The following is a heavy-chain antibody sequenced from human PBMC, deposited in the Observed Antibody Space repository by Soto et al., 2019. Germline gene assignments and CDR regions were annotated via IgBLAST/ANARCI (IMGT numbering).Heavy chain of an antibody. J-gene: IGHJ4*02. CDR2: IYWDDDK. CDR1: GFSLSTSGVG. Sequence: QITLKESGPTLVKPTQTLTLTCTFSGFSLSTSGVGVGWIRQPPGKALEWLALIYWDDDKRYSPSLKSRLTITKDTYKTQKDLTMTNMDPVDTDTYYCAHTLIVATISYYFDYWGQGTLVTVSS. V-gene: IGHV2-5*02. D-gene: IGHD5-12*01. CDR3: AHTLIVATISYYFDY.